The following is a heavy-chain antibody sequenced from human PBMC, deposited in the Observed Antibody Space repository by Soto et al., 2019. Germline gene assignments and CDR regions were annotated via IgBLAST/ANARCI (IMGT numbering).Heavy chain of an antibody. CDR1: VFTVTSYY. D-gene: IGHD3-10*01. CDR2: IYTGGNT. J-gene: IGHJ6*01. V-gene: IGHV3-53*01. CDR3: ARDYYYGSGNYYRADYYHYGMDV. Sequence: GGSPRLSCVASVFTVTSYYMIWVRQAPGRGLELLLLIYTGGNTNYADSVKGRFTISRDNSKNTLYLQMNSLRAEDTAVYYCARDYYYGSGNYYRADYYHYGMDVWGQGTTVTVSS.